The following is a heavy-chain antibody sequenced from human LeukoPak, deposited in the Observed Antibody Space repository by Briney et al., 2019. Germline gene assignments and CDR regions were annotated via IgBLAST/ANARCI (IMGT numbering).Heavy chain of an antibody. V-gene: IGHV4-38-2*02. CDR1: GYSISSGYF. D-gene: IGHD6-13*01. Sequence: SETLSLTCTVSGYSISSGYFWGWIRQPPGKGLEWIGSISHSGTTYYNPPLKSRVTISVDTSKNQFSLKVSSVTAADTAVYYCARDLGSSKYFQHWGQGTLVTVSS. CDR3: ARDLGSSKYFQH. CDR2: ISHSGTT. J-gene: IGHJ1*01.